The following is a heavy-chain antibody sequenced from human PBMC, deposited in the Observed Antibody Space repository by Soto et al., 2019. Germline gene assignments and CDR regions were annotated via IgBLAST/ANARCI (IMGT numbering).Heavy chain of an antibody. V-gene: IGHV4-59*01. D-gene: IGHD5-12*01. J-gene: IGHJ4*02. CDR3: AGNLSGYDPVDY. Sequence: SETLSLTCTVSGGSISSYYWSWIRQPPGKGLEWIGYIYYSGSTNYNPSLKSRVTISVDTSKNQFSLKLSSVTAADTAVYYCAGNLSGYDPVDYLGQGTLVTVSS. CDR1: GGSISSYY. CDR2: IYYSGST.